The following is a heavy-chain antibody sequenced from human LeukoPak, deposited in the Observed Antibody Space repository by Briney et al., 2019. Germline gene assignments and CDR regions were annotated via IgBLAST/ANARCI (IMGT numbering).Heavy chain of an antibody. CDR1: GGSISSSSYY. J-gene: IGHJ4*02. D-gene: IGHD6-19*01. CDR3: ARRHSSGFDY. V-gene: IGHV4-39*01. Sequence: SETLSLTCTVSGGSISSSSYYWGWTRQPPGKGLEWIGSIYYSGSTYYNPSLKSRVTISVDTSKNQFSLKLSSVTAADTAVYYCARRHSSGFDYWGQGTLVTVSS. CDR2: IYYSGST.